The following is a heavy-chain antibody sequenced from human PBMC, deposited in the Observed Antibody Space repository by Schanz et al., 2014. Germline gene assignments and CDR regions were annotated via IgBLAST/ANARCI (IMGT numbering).Heavy chain of an antibody. V-gene: IGHV4-34*01. CDR2: INQSGST. CDR3: ARGRVMGIFGKMGHGMDV. J-gene: IGHJ6*02. Sequence: QVQLQQWGAGLLKPSETLSLTCGVYGGSFRGYYWSWIRQPPGKGLEWIGEINQSGSTYYSPSLKGRVPVPEDTSKNQFSLKLNSVTAADTAVYYCARGRVMGIFGKMGHGMDVWGQGTTVTVSS. D-gene: IGHD3-3*01. CDR1: GGSFRGYY.